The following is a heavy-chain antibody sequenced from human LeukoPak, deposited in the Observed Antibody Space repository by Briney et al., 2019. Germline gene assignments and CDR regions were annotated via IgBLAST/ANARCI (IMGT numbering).Heavy chain of an antibody. V-gene: IGHV3-66*01. J-gene: IGHJ4*02. D-gene: IGHD2-21*01. Sequence: GGSLRLSCAASGFSFSSSWMTWVRQAPGKGLEWVSVIYSGGSTSYADSVKGRFTISRDNSKNTLYLQMNSLRAEDTAVYYCARFTHGGDFDYWGQGTLVTVSS. CDR2: IYSGGST. CDR1: GFSFSSSW. CDR3: ARFTHGGDFDY.